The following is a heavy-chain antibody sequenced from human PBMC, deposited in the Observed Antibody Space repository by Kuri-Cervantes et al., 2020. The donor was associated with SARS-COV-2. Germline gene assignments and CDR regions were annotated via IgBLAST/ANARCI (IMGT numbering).Heavy chain of an antibody. CDR1: GGSFSGYY. CDR3: ARGRNYYDSSGYFYYFDY. J-gene: IGHJ4*02. V-gene: IGHV4-34*01. Sequence: GSLRLSCADYGGSFSGYYWSWIRQPPGKGLGWIGEINHSGSTNYNPSVKSRVTISVDTSKNQLSLKLSSVTAADTAVYYCARGRNYYDSSGYFYYFDYWGQGTLVTVSS. CDR2: INHSGST. D-gene: IGHD3-22*01.